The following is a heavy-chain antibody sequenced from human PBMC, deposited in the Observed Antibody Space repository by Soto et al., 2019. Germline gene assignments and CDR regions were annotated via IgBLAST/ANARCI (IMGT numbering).Heavy chain of an antibody. CDR2: IIPILGIA. J-gene: IGHJ4*02. CDR1: GGTFSSYT. CDR3: ARVKKYYDILTGFDY. V-gene: IGHV1-69*02. Sequence: SVEVSCKASGGTFSSYTSGWVRQAPGQGLEWMGRIIPILGIANYAQKFQGRVTITADKSTSTAYMKLSSVTAADTAVYYCARVKKYYDILTGFDYWGQGTLVTVSS. D-gene: IGHD3-9*01.